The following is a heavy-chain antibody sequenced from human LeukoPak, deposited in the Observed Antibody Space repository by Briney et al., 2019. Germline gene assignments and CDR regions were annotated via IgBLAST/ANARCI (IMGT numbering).Heavy chain of an antibody. CDR2: IIPILGIA. V-gene: IGHV1-69*04. D-gene: IGHD1-26*01. CDR1: GGTFISYA. J-gene: IGHJ4*02. CDR3: ASRSRLGGDFGY. Sequence: SVTVSCKASGGTFISYAISWVRQAPGQGLEWMGRIIPILGIANYAQKFQGRVTITADKSTSTAYMELSSLRSEDTAVYYCASRSRLGGDFGYWGQGTLVTVSS.